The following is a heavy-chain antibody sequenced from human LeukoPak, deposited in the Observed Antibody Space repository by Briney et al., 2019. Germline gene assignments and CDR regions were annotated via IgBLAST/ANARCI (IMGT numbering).Heavy chain of an antibody. J-gene: IGHJ3*02. CDR2: MYNSGTA. D-gene: IGHD3-10*01. CDR1: GGPISRSSYP. V-gene: IGHV4-39*07. CDR3: ARDERFAIYHAYDT. Sequence: SETLSLTCTVSGGPISRSSYPWGWVRQPPGKGLEWIGSMYNSGTAYYNSSLKSRVTISVDTSKNQFSLKLSSVTAADTAVYYCARDERFAIYHAYDTSGQGTMVTVAS.